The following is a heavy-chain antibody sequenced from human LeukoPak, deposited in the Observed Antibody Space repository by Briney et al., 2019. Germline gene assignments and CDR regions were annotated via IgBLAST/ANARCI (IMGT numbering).Heavy chain of an antibody. J-gene: IGHJ4*02. CDR3: ARDQSNYGGGPPPFDY. V-gene: IGHV1-18*01. CDR1: GYTFTSYG. D-gene: IGHD4-17*01. CDR2: ISAYNGNT. Sequence: ASVKVSCKASGYTFTSYGISWVRQAPGQGLEWMGWISAYNGNTNYAQKLQGRVTMTTDTSTSTAYMELRSLRSDDSAVYYCARDQSNYGGGPPPFDYWGQGTLVTVSS.